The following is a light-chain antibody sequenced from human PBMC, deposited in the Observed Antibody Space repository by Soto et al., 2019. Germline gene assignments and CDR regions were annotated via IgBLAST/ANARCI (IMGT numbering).Light chain of an antibody. J-gene: IGKJ1*01. Sequence: IVLTQSPDTLSLSPGERATLSCRARQRVGSNFLALYQQTPGQAPRLLIYGASSRATGIPDRFSGSGSGTDFTLTISRLEPEDFAVYYCQQYARSPATFGQGTKVDIK. CDR2: GAS. CDR1: QRVGSNF. V-gene: IGKV3-20*01. CDR3: QQYARSPAT.